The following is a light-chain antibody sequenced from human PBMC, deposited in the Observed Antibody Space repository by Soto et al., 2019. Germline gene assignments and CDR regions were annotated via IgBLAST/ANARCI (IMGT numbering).Light chain of an antibody. J-gene: IGLJ2*01. V-gene: IGLV2-14*01. CDR3: RSYTSNSTVV. CDR2: EVS. Sequence: QSALTQPASVSGSPGQSITISCTGTSSDVGGYNYVSWYQQHPGKAPKLMIYEVSNRPSGVSNRFSGSKSGNTASLTISGLQAEDEADYYCRSYTSNSTVVFGGGTKLTVL. CDR1: SSDVGGYNY.